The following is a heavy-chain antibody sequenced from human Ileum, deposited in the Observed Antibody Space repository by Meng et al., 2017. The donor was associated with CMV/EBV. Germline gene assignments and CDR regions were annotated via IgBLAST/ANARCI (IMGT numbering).Heavy chain of an antibody. CDR2: MKPNNGYT. J-gene: IGHJ6*02. CDR3: AALLGAHGSYYYGMDV. Sequence: GGSLRLSCAVSGVTVSTNYMSWVRQAPGQGLEWMGWMKPNNGYTGYAQKFQGRVTMTRNTSINTAYLELSSLRSDDTAVYYFAALLGAHGSYYYGMDVWGRGTTVTVSS. D-gene: IGHD3-10*01. CDR1: GVTVSTNY. V-gene: IGHV1-8*02.